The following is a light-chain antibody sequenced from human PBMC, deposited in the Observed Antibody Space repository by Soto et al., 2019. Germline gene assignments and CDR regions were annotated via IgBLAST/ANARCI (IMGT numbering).Light chain of an antibody. J-gene: IGKJ5*01. CDR2: AAS. Sequence: DIQLTQSPSPLSASVGDRVAITCRASQSISTYLNWYQQKPGKAPKVLIYAASNLQSGVPPRFSGSGSGTEFTLTISSLESEDVAVYYCQQCHKWPRITFGPGTRLEIK. V-gene: IGKV1-39*01. CDR3: QQCHKWPRIT. CDR1: QSISTY.